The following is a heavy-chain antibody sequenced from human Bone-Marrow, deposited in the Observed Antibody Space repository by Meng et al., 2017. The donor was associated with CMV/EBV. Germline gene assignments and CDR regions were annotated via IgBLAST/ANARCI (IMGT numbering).Heavy chain of an antibody. V-gene: IGHV4-61*01. D-gene: IGHD3-16*01. Sequence: SETLSLTCTVSGGSVSSGSYYWSWIRQPPGKGLEWIGYIYYSGSTNYNPSLKSRVTISVDTSKNQFSLKLSSVTAADTAVYYCARDGLGGAHDYWGQRTLVTVSS. CDR2: IYYSGST. CDR3: ARDGLGGAHDY. CDR1: GGSVSSGSYY. J-gene: IGHJ4*02.